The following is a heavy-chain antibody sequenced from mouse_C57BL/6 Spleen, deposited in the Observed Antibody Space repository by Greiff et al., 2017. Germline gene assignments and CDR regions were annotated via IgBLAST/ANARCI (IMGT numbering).Heavy chain of an antibody. V-gene: IGHV1-50*01. CDR2: IDPSDSYT. CDR3: ARVSNYGAMDY. Sequence: QVQLQQPGAELVKPGASVKLSCKASGYTFTSYWMQWVKQRPGQGLEWIGEIDPSDSYTNYNQKFKGKATLTVDTSSSTAYMQLSSLTSEDTAVYYYARVSNYGAMDYWGQGTSVTVSS. J-gene: IGHJ4*01. D-gene: IGHD2-5*01. CDR1: GYTFTSYW.